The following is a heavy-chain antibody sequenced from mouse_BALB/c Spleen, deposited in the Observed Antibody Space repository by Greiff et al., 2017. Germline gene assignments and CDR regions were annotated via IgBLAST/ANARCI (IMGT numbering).Heavy chain of an antibody. D-gene: IGHD3-2*01. J-gene: IGHJ3*01. CDR2: ISSGGSYT. Sequence: EVMLVESGGDLVKPGGSLKLSCAASGFTFSSYGMSWVRQTPDKRLEWVATISSGGSYTYYPDSVKGRFTISRDNAKNTLYLQMSSLKSEDTAMYYCARQTARGAWFAYWGQGTLVTVSA. V-gene: IGHV5-6*01. CDR1: GFTFSSYG. CDR3: ARQTARGAWFAY.